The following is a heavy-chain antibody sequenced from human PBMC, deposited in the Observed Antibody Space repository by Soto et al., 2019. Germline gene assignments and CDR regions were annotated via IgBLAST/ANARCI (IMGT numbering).Heavy chain of an antibody. J-gene: IGHJ4*02. CDR1: GGSISSGDYY. Sequence: SETLSLTCTVSGGSISSGDYYWSWIRQPPGKGLEWIGYIYYSGSTYYNPSLKSRVTISVDTSKSQFSLKLSSVTAADTAVYYCARDYGDSYFDYWGQGTLVTVSS. CDR2: IYYSGST. D-gene: IGHD4-17*01. V-gene: IGHV4-30-4*01. CDR3: ARDYGDSYFDY.